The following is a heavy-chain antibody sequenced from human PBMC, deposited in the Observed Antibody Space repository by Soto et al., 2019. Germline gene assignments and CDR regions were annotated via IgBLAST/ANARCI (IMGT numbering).Heavy chain of an antibody. D-gene: IGHD3-3*01. CDR2: IWYDGSNK. J-gene: IGHJ6*02. CDR3: ARVRGPYYDFWGAPRGMDV. V-gene: IGHV3-33*01. Sequence: GGSLRLSCAASGFTFSSYGMHWVRQAPGKGLEWVAVIWYDGSNKYYADSVKGRFTISRDNSKNTLYLQMNSLRAEDTAVYYWARVRGPYYDFWGAPRGMDVWGQGTTVTVSS. CDR1: GFTFSSYG.